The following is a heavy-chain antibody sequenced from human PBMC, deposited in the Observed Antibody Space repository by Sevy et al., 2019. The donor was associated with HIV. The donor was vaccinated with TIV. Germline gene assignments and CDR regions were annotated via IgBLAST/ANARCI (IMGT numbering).Heavy chain of an antibody. J-gene: IGHJ4*02. Sequence: GGSLRLSCAASEFDFYTYSMCWVRQAPGKGLEWVSFINGNSRYIYYADSLKGRFTTSIDNANKLLHLEMNSLRVEDTAVYYCTRDRVGGIGFDSWGQGTLVTVSS. D-gene: IGHD6-19*01. CDR2: INGNSRYI. V-gene: IGHV3-21*01. CDR3: TRDRVGGIGFDS. CDR1: EFDFYTYS.